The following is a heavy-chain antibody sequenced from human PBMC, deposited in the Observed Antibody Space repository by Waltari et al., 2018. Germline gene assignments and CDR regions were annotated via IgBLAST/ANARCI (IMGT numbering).Heavy chain of an antibody. D-gene: IGHD3-22*01. CDR1: GFTFSRNW. CDR2: IKQDGSEE. V-gene: IGHV3-7*04. CDR3: ARGNYYDSSGYPARSPTYFDY. Sequence: EVQLVESGGGLVQPGGSLRLFCAASGFTFSRNWLDWVSQAPGKGLGWVGRIKQDGSEEYYVDSVKRRFTISRDNAKNSLYLQMNSLRAEDTAVYYCARGNYYDSSGYPARSPTYFDYWGQGTLVTVSS. J-gene: IGHJ4*02.